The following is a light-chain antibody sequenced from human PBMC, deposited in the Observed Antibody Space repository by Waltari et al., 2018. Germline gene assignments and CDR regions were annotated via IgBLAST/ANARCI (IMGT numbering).Light chain of an antibody. CDR1: SSDVGNYNL. Sequence: QSGLTQPASVSGSPGQSITISCTGTSSDVGNYNLVSWYQQYAGKAPKLMVYEVTKRASGVPDLFSGSKSGNTASLTISGLQSEDEADYSCCSYVGLGIYVFGTGTKVTVL. J-gene: IGLJ1*01. CDR3: CSYVGLGIYV. V-gene: IGLV2-23*02. CDR2: EVT.